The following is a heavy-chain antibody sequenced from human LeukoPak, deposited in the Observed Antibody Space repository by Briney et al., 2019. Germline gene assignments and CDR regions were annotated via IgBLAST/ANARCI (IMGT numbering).Heavy chain of an antibody. J-gene: IGHJ5*02. D-gene: IGHD3-10*01. V-gene: IGHV3-21*01. Sequence: GGSLRLSCAASGFTFSSYSMNWVRQAPGEGLEWVSSISSSSSYIYYADSVKGRFTISRDNAKSSLYLQMNSLRAEDTAVYYCARDSPFGDAGPWGQGTLVTVSS. CDR3: ARDSPFGDAGP. CDR2: ISSSSSYI. CDR1: GFTFSSYS.